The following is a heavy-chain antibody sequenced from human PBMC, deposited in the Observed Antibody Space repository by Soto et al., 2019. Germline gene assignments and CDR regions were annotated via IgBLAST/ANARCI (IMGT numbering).Heavy chain of an antibody. CDR3: ARDIYVRKVSAHDY. V-gene: IGHV3-21*01. CDR2: ISSSSIYI. J-gene: IGHJ4*02. D-gene: IGHD1-20*01. CDR1: GFTFSSYS. Sequence: PGGSLRLSCAASGFTFSSYSMNWVRQAPGKGLEWVSSISSSSIYIYYADSVKGRFTISRDNAKNSLYLQMNSLRAEDTAVYYCARDIYVRKVSAHDYWGQGTLVTVSS.